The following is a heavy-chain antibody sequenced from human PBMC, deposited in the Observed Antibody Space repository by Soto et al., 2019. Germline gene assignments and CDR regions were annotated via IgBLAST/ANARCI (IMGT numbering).Heavy chain of an antibody. CDR3: ARDQLLWFGEFSPDYYYYGMDV. D-gene: IGHD3-10*01. J-gene: IGHJ6*02. Sequence: EVQLVESGGGLVQPGGSLRLSCAASGFTFSSYSMNWVRQAPGKGLEWVSYISSSSSTIYYADSVKGRFTISRDNAKNSLYLQMNSLRDEDTAVYYCARDQLLWFGEFSPDYYYYGMDVWGQGTTVTVSS. V-gene: IGHV3-48*02. CDR2: ISSSSSTI. CDR1: GFTFSSYS.